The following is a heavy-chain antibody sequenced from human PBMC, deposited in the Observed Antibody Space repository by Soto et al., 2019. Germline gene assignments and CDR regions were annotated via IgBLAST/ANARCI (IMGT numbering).Heavy chain of an antibody. CDR3: AKYVQSYGDYDYYCY. Sequence: QVQLVDSGGGEVQPGRSLTLSCAASGFTFSTYGMHWVRQTPGKGLEWVAVISYDGTNKFYSDSVKGRFTISRDNFKNALTLQMDSLRADDTAVYSCAKYVQSYGDYDYYCY. J-gene: IGHJ6*03. CDR1: GFTFSTYG. V-gene: IGHV3-30*18. CDR2: ISYDGTNK. D-gene: IGHD2-21*02.